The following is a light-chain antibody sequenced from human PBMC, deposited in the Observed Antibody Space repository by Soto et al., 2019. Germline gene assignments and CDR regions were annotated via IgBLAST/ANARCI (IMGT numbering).Light chain of an antibody. CDR1: QSINAH. CDR2: GAS. CDR3: QHYNTWLWP. Sequence: EVVMTQSPATLSVSPGERVTLSCRASQSINAHLAWYQQKPGQAPRLLIHGASTRATGIPARFSGIGFGTDFIPTIPRLRSAAFAASSFQHYNTWLWPVGPGTEVEIQ. V-gene: IGKV3-15*01. J-gene: IGKJ1*01.